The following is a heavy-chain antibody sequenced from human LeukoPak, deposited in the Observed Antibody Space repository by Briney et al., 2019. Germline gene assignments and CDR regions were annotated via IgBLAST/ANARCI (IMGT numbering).Heavy chain of an antibody. V-gene: IGHV1-2*02. CDR3: ARGVAAYTHHADSSGYD. CDR2: INPMNGDT. D-gene: IGHD3-22*01. CDR1: GYTLTGYH. Sequence: ASVKVSCKASGYTLTGYHVQWVRQAPGQGLEWMGWINPMNGDTNYAQKFQGRVTMTRDTSINTAYMELRSPISDDTAVYYCARGVAAYTHHADSSGYDWGQGTLVLVSS. J-gene: IGHJ4*02.